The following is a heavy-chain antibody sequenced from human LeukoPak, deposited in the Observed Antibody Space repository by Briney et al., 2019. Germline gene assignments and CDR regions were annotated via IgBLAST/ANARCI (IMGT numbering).Heavy chain of an antibody. Sequence: GGSLRLSCAVSGFTFSSHWMSWVRQAPGKGLEWVANIKEDGSGKYYVDSVKGRFTISRDNAKNSLHLQMNSLRAEDTAVYYCARVARQQPPYYYYGMDVWGQGTTVTVSS. CDR3: ARVARQQPPYYYYGMDV. D-gene: IGHD6-13*01. J-gene: IGHJ6*02. V-gene: IGHV3-7*05. CDR2: IKEDGSGK. CDR1: GFTFSSHW.